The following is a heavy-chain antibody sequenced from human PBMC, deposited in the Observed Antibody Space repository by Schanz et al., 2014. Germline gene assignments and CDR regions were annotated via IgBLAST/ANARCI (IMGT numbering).Heavy chain of an antibody. CDR3: ARYGFRKFGVVYGLAV. V-gene: IGHV3-11*01. D-gene: IGHD3-3*01. CDR1: GFTFADYY. J-gene: IGHJ6*02. CDR2: VSSYDTTV. Sequence: VQLVESGGGLIHPGGSLRLSCAGSGFTFADYYMTWIRQAPGKGLEWISYVSSYDTTVSYADSVKGRFTISRDNAKNSVYLQMNSLRVEDTAVYYCARYGFRKFGVVYGLAVWGQGTTVTVS.